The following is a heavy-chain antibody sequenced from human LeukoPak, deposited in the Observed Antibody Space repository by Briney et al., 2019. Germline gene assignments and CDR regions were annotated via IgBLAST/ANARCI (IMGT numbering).Heavy chain of an antibody. CDR1: GGSISSSTYY. D-gene: IGHD3-22*01. CDR2: IYETGST. Sequence: SETLSLTCAVSGGSISSSTYYWGWIRQPPGKGLEWIGCIYETGSTYYKPSLKSRVTISVDTSKNQFPLKLSSVTAADTAVYYCARERYYYDSSGYYFPHDAFDIWGQGTMVTVSS. J-gene: IGHJ3*02. CDR3: ARERYYYDSSGYYFPHDAFDI. V-gene: IGHV4-39*06.